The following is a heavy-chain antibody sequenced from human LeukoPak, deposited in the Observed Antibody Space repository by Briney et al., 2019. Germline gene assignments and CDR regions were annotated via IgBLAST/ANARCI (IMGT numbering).Heavy chain of an antibody. D-gene: IGHD2-2*01. V-gene: IGHV3-23*01. CDR1: GFTFSSYA. CDR3: AKEEDIVVVPAARFDP. Sequence: GGSLRLSCAASGFTFSSYAMSWVRQAPGKGLEWVSAISGSGGSTYYADSVKGRFTISRDNSKNTLYLQMNSLRVEDTAVYYCAKEEDIVVVPAARFDPWGQGTLVTVSS. J-gene: IGHJ5*02. CDR2: ISGSGGST.